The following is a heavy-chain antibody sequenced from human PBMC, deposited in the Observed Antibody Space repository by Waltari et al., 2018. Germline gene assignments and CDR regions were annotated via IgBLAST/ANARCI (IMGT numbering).Heavy chain of an antibody. J-gene: IGHJ4*02. Sequence: EVQLAESGGVVVQPGGSLRLSCRGSGLTFDDYAFHWVRQAPGKGLEWVSLISWDCYSMYYADSVKGRFVISRDNNINSLYLQMNSLRPDDSALYYCTKELRSGYNRGLDYWGQGTLVTVSS. CDR2: ISWDCYSM. CDR3: TKELRSGYNRGLDY. V-gene: IGHV3-43D*03. D-gene: IGHD5-12*01. CDR1: GLTFDDYA.